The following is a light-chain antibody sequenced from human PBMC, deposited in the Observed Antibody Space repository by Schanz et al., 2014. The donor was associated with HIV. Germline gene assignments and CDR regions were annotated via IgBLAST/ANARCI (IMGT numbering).Light chain of an antibody. Sequence: SSELTQPPSVSVAPGKTARITCGGNYIGSKSVHWYQQRPGQAPVLVIYYDNDRPSGIPERFSGSKSGNTATLTITRVEAGDEADYYCQVWDTSSDLVVFGGGTKLTVL. V-gene: IGLV3-21*04. CDR1: YIGSKS. CDR2: YDN. J-gene: IGLJ2*01. CDR3: QVWDTSSDLVV.